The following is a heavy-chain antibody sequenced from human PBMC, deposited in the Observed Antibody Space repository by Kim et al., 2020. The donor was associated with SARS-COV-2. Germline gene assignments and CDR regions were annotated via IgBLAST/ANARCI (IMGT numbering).Heavy chain of an antibody. V-gene: IGHV3-13*01. CDR1: GFTFSKHD. Sequence: GGSLRLSCAASGFTFSKHDMHGVRQGTGKGLEWVSGIGTVGDIYYSDSVRGRFTLSREDAKNSVYLQMNNLRAGDTAVYYCARGDRLTGTGFDYWGQGILVTVSS. J-gene: IGHJ4*02. CDR2: IGTVGDI. CDR3: ARGDRLTGTGFDY. D-gene: IGHD3-10*01.